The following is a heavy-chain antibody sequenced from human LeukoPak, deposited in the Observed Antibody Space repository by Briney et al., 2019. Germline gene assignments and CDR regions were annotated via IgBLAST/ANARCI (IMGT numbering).Heavy chain of an antibody. CDR1: GYTFTSYG. D-gene: IGHD1-26*01. V-gene: IGHV1-18*01. CDR2: ISAYNGNT. J-gene: IGHJ4*02. CDR3: ARRTFSGSYQTYDY. Sequence: ASVKVSCKASGYTFTSYGISWVRQAPGQGLEWMGWISAYNGNTNYAQKLRGRVTMTTDTSTSTAYMELRSLRSDDTAVYYCARRTFSGSYQTYDYWGQGTLVTVSS.